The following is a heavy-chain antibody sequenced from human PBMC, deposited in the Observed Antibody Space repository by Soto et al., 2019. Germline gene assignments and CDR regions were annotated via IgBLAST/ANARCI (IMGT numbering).Heavy chain of an antibody. J-gene: IGHJ4*02. V-gene: IGHV4-39*06. CDR3: ARGKQMAN. CDR2: IYYSGST. Sequence: SETLSLTCTVSGGSIGSSSYYWGWIRQPPGKGLEWIGSIYYSGSTYYNPSLKSRVTISVDTSKNQFTLKLSSVTAADTAVYYCARGKQMANWGQGTLVTVSS. CDR1: GGSIGSSSYY. D-gene: IGHD6-13*01.